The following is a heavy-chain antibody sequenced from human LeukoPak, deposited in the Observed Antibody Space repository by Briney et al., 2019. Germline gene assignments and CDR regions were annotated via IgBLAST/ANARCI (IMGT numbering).Heavy chain of an antibody. CDR2: ISSDGSSK. Sequence: GGSLRLSCAASGFTLSSYAIHWVRQAPGKGPDWVAVISSDGSSKYYADSVKGRFTISRDNSKNTLYLQMNSLRAEDTAVYYCASAEGYSNYMGLGLFDYWGQGTLVTVSS. CDR3: ASAEGYSNYMGLGLFDY. CDR1: GFTLSSYA. V-gene: IGHV3-30*01. J-gene: IGHJ4*02. D-gene: IGHD4-11*01.